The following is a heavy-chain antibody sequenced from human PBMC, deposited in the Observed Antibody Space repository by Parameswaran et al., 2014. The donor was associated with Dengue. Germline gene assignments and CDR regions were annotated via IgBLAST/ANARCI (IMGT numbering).Heavy chain of an antibody. CDR3: ARGFGFDP. CDR2: ISSSSNTI. D-gene: IGHD3-10*01. J-gene: IGHJ5*02. V-gene: IGHV3-48*02. Sequence: VRQAPGKGLVWVSYISSSSNTIYYADSVKGRFTISRDNAKNSLYLQMSSLRDDDTAVYYCARGFGFDPWGQGTLVTVSS.